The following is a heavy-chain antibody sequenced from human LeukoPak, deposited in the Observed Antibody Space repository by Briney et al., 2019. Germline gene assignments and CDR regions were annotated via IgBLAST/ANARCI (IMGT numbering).Heavy chain of an antibody. CDR1: GGSISSSSYY. J-gene: IGHJ3*02. Sequence: SETLSLTCTVSGGSISSSSYYWGWIRQPPGKGLEWIGEINHSGSTNYNPSLKSRVTISVDTSKNQFSLKLSSVTAADTAVYYCARGPRAVRYAFDIWGQGTMVTVSS. CDR2: INHSGST. V-gene: IGHV4-39*07. CDR3: ARGPRAVRYAFDI.